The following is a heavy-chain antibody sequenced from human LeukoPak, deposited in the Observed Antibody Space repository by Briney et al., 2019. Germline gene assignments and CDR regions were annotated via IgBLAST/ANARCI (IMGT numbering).Heavy chain of an antibody. D-gene: IGHD3-3*01. Sequence: GGSLRLSCAASGFTFSSYAMSWVRQAPGKGLEWVSAISGSGGSTYYADSVKGRFTISRDNSKNTLYLQMNSLRAEDTAVYYCARAGITIFGVYWGAFDIWGQGTMVTVSS. J-gene: IGHJ3*02. CDR2: ISGSGGST. CDR1: GFTFSSYA. V-gene: IGHV3-23*01. CDR3: ARAGITIFGVYWGAFDI.